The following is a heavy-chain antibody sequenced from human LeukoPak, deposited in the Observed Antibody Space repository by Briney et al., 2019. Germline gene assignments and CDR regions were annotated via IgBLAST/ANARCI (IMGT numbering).Heavy chain of an antibody. CDR2: IYYSGST. D-gene: IGHD3-22*01. CDR1: GGSISSYY. CDR3: AREREGYDSSGYYSYNWFDP. J-gene: IGHJ5*02. V-gene: IGHV4-59*01. Sequence: SSETLSLTCTVSGGSISSYYWSWIRQPPGKGLEWIGNIYYSGSTNYNPSLKSRVTISVDTSKNQFSLKLSSVTAADTAVYYCAREREGYDSSGYYSYNWFDPWGQGTLVTVSS.